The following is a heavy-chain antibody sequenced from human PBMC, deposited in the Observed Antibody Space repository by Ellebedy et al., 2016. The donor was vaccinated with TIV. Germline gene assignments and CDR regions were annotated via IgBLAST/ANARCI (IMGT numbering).Heavy chain of an antibody. J-gene: IGHJ6*02. D-gene: IGHD5-24*01. CDR3: AKFRSGDGYNPSGKEEYYYYGMDV. V-gene: IGHV3-23*01. CDR1: GFTFSIYA. Sequence: GESLKISCATSGFTFSIYAMSWVRQAPGKGLEWVSLISGSGDRTYYADSVKGRFTISRDNSKDTLYVQMNSLRAEDTAVYYCAKFRSGDGYNPSGKEEYYYYGMDVWGQGTTVTVSS. CDR2: ISGSGDRT.